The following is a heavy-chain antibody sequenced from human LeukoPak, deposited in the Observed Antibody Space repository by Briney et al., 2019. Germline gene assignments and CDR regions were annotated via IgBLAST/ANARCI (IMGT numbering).Heavy chain of an antibody. D-gene: IGHD2-15*01. J-gene: IGHJ4*02. V-gene: IGHV3-74*01. Sequence: PGGSLRLSCAAPGFTFSSYWMHWVRQAPGKGLVWVSHINNDGSSTSYADSVKGRFTISRDNAKNTLYLQMNSLRTEDTAVYYCACYGIAPPYWGQGTLVTVSS. CDR2: INNDGSST. CDR3: ACYGIAPPY. CDR1: GFTFSSYW.